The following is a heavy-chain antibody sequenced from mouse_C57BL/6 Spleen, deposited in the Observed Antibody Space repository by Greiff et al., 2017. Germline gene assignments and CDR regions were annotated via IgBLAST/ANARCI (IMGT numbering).Heavy chain of an antibody. J-gene: IGHJ1*03. CDR1: GYTFTSYW. CDR2: IHPNSGST. CDR3: AGFDYDWYFDV. Sequence: VQLQQPGAELVKPGASVKLSCKASGYTFTSYWMHWVKQRPGQGLEWIGMIHPNSGSTNYNEKFKSKATLTVDKSSSTAYMQLSSLTSEDSAVYYCAGFDYDWYFDVWGTGTTVTVSS. V-gene: IGHV1-64*01. D-gene: IGHD2-4*01.